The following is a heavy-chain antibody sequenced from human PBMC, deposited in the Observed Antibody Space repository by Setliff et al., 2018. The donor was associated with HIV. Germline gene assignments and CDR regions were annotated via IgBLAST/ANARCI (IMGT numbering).Heavy chain of an antibody. V-gene: IGHV1-46*01. CDR1: GGTLRSFS. Sequence: GPSVKVSCKPSGGTLRSFSSWTLSWVRQVPGQGLEWMGVINPRGGRTTYAPKFQDRLSVTRDPSTSTVYMDLSSLTSEDTAVYYCARVHMSSGWYIDYWGQGTRVTVSS. J-gene: IGHJ4*02. CDR2: INPRGGRT. CDR3: ARVHMSSGWYIDY. D-gene: IGHD3-22*01.